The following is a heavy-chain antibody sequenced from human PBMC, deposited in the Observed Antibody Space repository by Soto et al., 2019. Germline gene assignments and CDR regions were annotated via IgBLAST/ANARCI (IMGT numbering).Heavy chain of an antibody. Sequence: QVQLVESGGGVVQPGRSLRISCAASGFTFSSYGMHWVRHTPGKGLEWLAVISYDGSHKLHADSVKGGFTISRDNSKNTLSLQMNSLRAEDTAVYYCAKDLGLDGSASYPYCWGQGTLVTVSS. CDR3: AKDLGLDGSASYPYC. V-gene: IGHV3-30*18. CDR2: ISYDGSHK. J-gene: IGHJ4*02. D-gene: IGHD3-10*01. CDR1: GFTFSSYG.